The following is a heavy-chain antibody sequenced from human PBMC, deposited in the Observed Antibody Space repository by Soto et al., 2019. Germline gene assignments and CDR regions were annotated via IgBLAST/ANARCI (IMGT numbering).Heavy chain of an antibody. Sequence: QVQLQESGPGLVKPSGTLSLTCAVSGGSISSSNWWSWVRQPPGKGLEWIGEIYHSGSTNYNPSPKIRVPISVDKSKHQFSLKLSSVTAADTAVYYCVRAGGGYCSGGSCYSGRHGMDVWGQGTTVTVSS. D-gene: IGHD2-15*01. J-gene: IGHJ6*02. CDR2: IYHSGST. V-gene: IGHV4-4*02. CDR1: GGSISSSNW. CDR3: VRAGGGYCSGGSCYSGRHGMDV.